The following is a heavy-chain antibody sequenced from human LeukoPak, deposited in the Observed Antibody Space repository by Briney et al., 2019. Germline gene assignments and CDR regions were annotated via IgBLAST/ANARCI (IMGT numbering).Heavy chain of an antibody. CDR3: AKGPYSGYSPYFAP. CDR1: GFTFSIHA. Sequence: PGGSLRLSCEASGFTFSIHAMNCVRQAPEKGLECVSGISGGRENTFYADSVKGRFTISRDNSRNTLYLQMYGLRADDTALYFCAKGPYSGYSPYFAPWGQGTRVTVSS. J-gene: IGHJ5*02. V-gene: IGHV3-23*01. D-gene: IGHD5-12*01. CDR2: ISGGRENT.